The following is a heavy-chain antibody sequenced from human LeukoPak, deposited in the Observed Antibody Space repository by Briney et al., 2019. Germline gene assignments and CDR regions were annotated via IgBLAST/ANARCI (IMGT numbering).Heavy chain of an antibody. Sequence: SETLSLTCTVSGGSISSHYWSWIRQPPGKGLEWIGYIYYSGSTNYNPSLKSRVTISVDTSKNQFSLKLSSVTAADTAVYYCASAPGADYFDYWGQGTLVTVSS. CDR2: IYYSGST. J-gene: IGHJ4*02. CDR1: GGSISSHY. V-gene: IGHV4-59*11. CDR3: ASAPGADYFDY.